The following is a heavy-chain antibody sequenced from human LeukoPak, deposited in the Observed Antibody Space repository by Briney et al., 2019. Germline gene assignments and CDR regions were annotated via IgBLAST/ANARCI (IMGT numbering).Heavy chain of an antibody. CDR1: GGSISSYY. CDR2: IYYSGST. V-gene: IGHV4-59*01. CDR3: ARDGGAAASLDY. J-gene: IGHJ4*02. Sequence: PSETLSLTCTVSGGSISSYYWSWIRQPPGKGLEWIGYIYYSGSTNYNPSLKSRVTISVDTSKNQFSLKLSSVTAADTAVYYCARDGGAAASLDYWGQGTLVTVSS. D-gene: IGHD6-13*01.